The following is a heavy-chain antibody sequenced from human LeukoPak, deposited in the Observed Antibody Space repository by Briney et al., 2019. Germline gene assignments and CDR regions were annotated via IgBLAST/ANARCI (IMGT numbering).Heavy chain of an antibody. Sequence: GGSLRLSCAASAFTFSSYWMSWVRQAPGRGLEWVANIKHDGSEKYYVDSVKGRFTISRDNAKNSLYLQMHSLRAEDTAVYYCAREMYSSSNWGQGTLVTVSS. CDR2: IKHDGSEK. V-gene: IGHV3-7*01. CDR1: AFTFSSYW. D-gene: IGHD6-6*01. J-gene: IGHJ4*02. CDR3: AREMYSSSN.